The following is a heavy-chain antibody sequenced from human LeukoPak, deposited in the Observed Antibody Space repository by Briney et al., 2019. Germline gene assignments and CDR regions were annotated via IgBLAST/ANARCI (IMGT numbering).Heavy chain of an antibody. CDR3: VRVSSSWYQDWYFDL. CDR2: IDTSGNT. Sequence: PSETLSLTCTVSGGSISSYYWSWIRQPAGKGLEWIGRIDTSGNTNYKPSLKSRVTMSVDTSKNQFSLKLSSVTAAHTAVYYCVRVSSSWYQDWYFDLWGRGTLVTVSS. J-gene: IGHJ2*01. D-gene: IGHD6-13*01. V-gene: IGHV4-4*07. CDR1: GGSISSYY.